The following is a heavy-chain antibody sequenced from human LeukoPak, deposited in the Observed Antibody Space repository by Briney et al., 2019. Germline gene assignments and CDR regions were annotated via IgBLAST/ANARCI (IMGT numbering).Heavy chain of an antibody. CDR3: ARVPLWYDILTLDY. CDR2: INPNSGGT. Sequence: ASVKVSCKASGYTFTSYGISWVRQAPGQGLEWMGWINPNSGGTNYAQKFQGRVTMTRDTSISTAYMELSRLRSDDTAVYYCARVPLWYDILTLDYWGQGTLVTVSS. CDR1: GYTFTSYG. V-gene: IGHV1-2*02. D-gene: IGHD3-9*01. J-gene: IGHJ4*02.